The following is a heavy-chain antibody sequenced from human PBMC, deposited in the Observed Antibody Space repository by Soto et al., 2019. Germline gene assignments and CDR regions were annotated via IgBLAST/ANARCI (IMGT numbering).Heavy chain of an antibody. J-gene: IGHJ6*02. CDR1: GYTFTSYA. V-gene: IGHV1-3*01. CDR3: ARVRTVVSRLDYYYGMDV. Sequence: ASVKVSCKASGYTFTSYAMHWVRQAPGQRLEWMGWINAGNGNTKYSQKFQGRVTITRDTSASTAYMELSSLRSEDTAVYYCARVRTVVSRLDYYYGMDVSGQGTTVTVS. D-gene: IGHD2-15*01. CDR2: INAGNGNT.